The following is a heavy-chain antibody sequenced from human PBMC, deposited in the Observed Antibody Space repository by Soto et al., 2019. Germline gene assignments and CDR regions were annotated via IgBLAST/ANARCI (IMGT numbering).Heavy chain of an antibody. J-gene: IGHJ4*02. CDR2: VKSKADGGTA. CDR1: GFSITSTW. D-gene: IGHD3-3*01. CDR3: NSYPDFWGGHTPL. Sequence: EVQLVESGGGLVQPGGSLRLSCVASGFSITSTWMHWVRQAPGKGLEWVGRVKSKADGGTADYAAPVKGRFTVSRDDSKNTQYLQMNSLKMEDTAVYYCNSYPDFWGGHTPLWGQGTLVTVSS. V-gene: IGHV3-15*07.